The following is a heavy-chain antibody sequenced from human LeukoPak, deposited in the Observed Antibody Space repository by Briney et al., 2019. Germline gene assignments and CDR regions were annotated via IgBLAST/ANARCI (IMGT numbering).Heavy chain of an antibody. D-gene: IGHD3-22*01. Sequence: PGGSLRLSCAASGFTFSSYAMSWVRQAPGKGLEWVSAISGSGGSTYYADSVKGRFTISRDNSKNTLDLQMNSRRAEDTAVYYCAKEETYYYDSSYWGQGTLVTVSS. CDR3: AKEETYYYDSSY. V-gene: IGHV3-23*01. CDR1: GFTFSSYA. CDR2: ISGSGGST. J-gene: IGHJ4*02.